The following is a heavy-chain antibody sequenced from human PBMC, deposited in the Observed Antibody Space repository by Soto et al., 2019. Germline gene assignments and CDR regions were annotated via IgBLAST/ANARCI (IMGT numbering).Heavy chain of an antibody. CDR1: GGSITSANW. V-gene: IGHV4-4*02. CDR3: ARVLRGWFDP. CDR2: ISHSGIT. Sequence: SETLSLTXAVSGGSITSANWWTWVRQPPGGGLEWIGEISHSGITNYKASLKSRVTMSVDKTKNDVSLKLTSVTAADTAAYYCARVLRGWFDPWGQGTPVTVSS. J-gene: IGHJ5*02.